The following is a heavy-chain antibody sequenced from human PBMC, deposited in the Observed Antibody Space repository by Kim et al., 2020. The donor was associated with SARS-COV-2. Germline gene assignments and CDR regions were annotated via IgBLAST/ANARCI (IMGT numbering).Heavy chain of an antibody. Sequence: GGSLRLSCAASGITLSSYAMSWVRQGPGKGLEWVSAITNGGDKTYYADSVKGRFTISRDNSKNTVYLQMNSLTAEDTAIYYCAKYRGGYGHFIYFDYWGQGTLVTVSS. CDR3: AKYRGGYGHFIYFDY. CDR2: ITNGGDKT. V-gene: IGHV3-23*01. D-gene: IGHD5-12*01. CDR1: GITLSSYA. J-gene: IGHJ4*02.